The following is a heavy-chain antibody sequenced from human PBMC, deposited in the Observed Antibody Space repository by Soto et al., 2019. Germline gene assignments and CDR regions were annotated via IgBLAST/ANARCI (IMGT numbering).Heavy chain of an antibody. Sequence: GGSLRLSCVASGFTFSDYYMSWIRQAPGKGLEWVSYISSSGSTIYYADSVKGRFTISRDNAKNSLFLQMNSLRAEDTAVYYCARAPQWLAGEPDDHWGQGTLVT. CDR1: GFTFSDYY. CDR2: ISSSGSTI. D-gene: IGHD6-19*01. J-gene: IGHJ4*02. V-gene: IGHV3-11*01. CDR3: ARAPQWLAGEPDDH.